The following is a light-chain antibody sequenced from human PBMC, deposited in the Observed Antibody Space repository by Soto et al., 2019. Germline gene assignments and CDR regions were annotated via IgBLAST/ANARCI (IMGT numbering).Light chain of an antibody. Sequence: DVVMTQSPVSLAVTPGQPASFSCRSSQSLVYSDGRTYLNWFHQRPGQSPRRIVHKVFILDSGVPGRFSGGGSGSNFTLTISSVEAEDVGVYYCMQGTDWPWTFDQGTRLEIK. CDR2: KVF. J-gene: IGKJ2*02. CDR3: MQGTDWPWT. CDR1: QSLVYSDGRTY. V-gene: IGKV2-30*01.